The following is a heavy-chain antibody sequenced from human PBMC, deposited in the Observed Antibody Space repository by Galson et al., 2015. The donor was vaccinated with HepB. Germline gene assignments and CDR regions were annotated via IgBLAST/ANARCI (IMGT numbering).Heavy chain of an antibody. CDR1: GYTFTSYP. CDR2: INAGNGNT. CDR3: ARDYYDILTGYGWFDP. Sequence: SVKVSCKASGYTFTSYPMHWVRQAPGQRLEWMGWINAGNGNTKYSQKFQGRVTITRDTSASTAYMELSSLRSEDTAVYYCARDYYDILTGYGWFDPWGQGTLVTVSS. V-gene: IGHV1-3*01. J-gene: IGHJ5*02. D-gene: IGHD3-9*01.